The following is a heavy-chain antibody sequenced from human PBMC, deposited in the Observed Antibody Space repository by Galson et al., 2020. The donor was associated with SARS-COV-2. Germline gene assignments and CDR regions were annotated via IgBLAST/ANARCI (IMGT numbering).Heavy chain of an antibody. CDR1: GFTFSSYG. CDR3: ASEDLWFGEFSNFDY. J-gene: IGHJ4*02. D-gene: IGHD3-10*01. CDR2: IWYDGSNK. V-gene: IGHV3-33*01. Sequence: GESLKISCAASGFTFSSYGMHWVRQAPGKGLEWVAVIWYDGSNKYYADSVKGRFTISRDNSKNTLYLQMNSLRAEDTAVYYCASEDLWFGEFSNFDYWGQGTLFTVSS.